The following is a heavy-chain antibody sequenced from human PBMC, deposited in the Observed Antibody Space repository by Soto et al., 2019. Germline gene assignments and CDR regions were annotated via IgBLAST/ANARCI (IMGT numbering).Heavy chain of an antibody. V-gene: IGHV5-51*01. J-gene: IGHJ4*01. CDR2: IYPDDSDT. D-gene: IGHD2-15*01. CDR3: ARSYGGKSGYFDY. CDR1: GYSFTTHW. Sequence: PGESLKISCQGSGYSFTTHWIAWVRQMPGKGLEWMGIIYPDDSDTRYSPSFQGQVTISADESISTAYLQWSGLTASDTAMYYCARSYGGKSGYFDYWGHGTLVTVSS.